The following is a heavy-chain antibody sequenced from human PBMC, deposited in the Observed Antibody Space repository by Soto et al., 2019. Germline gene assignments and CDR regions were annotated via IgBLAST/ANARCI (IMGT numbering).Heavy chain of an antibody. CDR1: GFSLTTGRMG. V-gene: IGHV2-26*03. CDR3: ARLVADSSWYYYGLDV. CDR2: IFSNNER. D-gene: IGHD3-10*01. J-gene: IGHJ6*02. Sequence: QVTLKESGPVLVKATETLTLTCSISGFSLTTGRMGVSWIRQPPGKALEWLAHIFSNNERSYTTSLQHRLSLSADNSTRQVVLPMTDVGPVDTATYFCARLVADSSWYYYGLDVWGQGASVTVS.